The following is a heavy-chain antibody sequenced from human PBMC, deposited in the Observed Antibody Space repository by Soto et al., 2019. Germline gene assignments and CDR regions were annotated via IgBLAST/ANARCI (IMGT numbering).Heavy chain of an antibody. CDR3: RSYYDWVRGY. V-gene: IGHV3-15*01. J-gene: IGHJ4*02. CDR2: IKSKTDGGTT. CDR1: GFTFSNTW. D-gene: IGHD3-9*01. Sequence: EVQLVESGGGLVKPGGSLRLSCAASGFTFSNTWMSWVRQAPGKGLEWIGRIKSKTDGGTTDYAAPLKGRFTISRDDSKNTLYLQMNSLKTEDTAMYYCRSYYDWVRGYWGQGTLVTVSS.